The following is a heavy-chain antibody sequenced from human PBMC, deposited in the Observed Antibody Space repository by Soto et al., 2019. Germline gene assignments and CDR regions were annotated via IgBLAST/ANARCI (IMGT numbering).Heavy chain of an antibody. V-gene: IGHV3-7*03. J-gene: IGHJ4*02. CDR1: GFTFSSYW. D-gene: IGHD3-16*02. Sequence: VGSLRLSCAASGFTFSSYWMSWVRQAPGKGLEWVANIKQDGSEKYYVDSVKGRFTISRDNAKNSLYLQMNSLRAEDTAVYYCARDWLLKYDYVWGSYRPSPFDYWGQGTLVTVSS. CDR3: ARDWLLKYDYVWGSYRPSPFDY. CDR2: IKQDGSEK.